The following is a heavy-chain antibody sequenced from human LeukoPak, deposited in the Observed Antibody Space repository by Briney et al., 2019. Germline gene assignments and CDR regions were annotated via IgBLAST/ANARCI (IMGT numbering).Heavy chain of an antibody. CDR2: ISYRGNT. Sequence: SETLSLTCTVSGGSINRYYWSWVRQAPGKGLEWIGHISYRGNTNYNPSLKSRVTMSVDTSQNRFSLKLTSVTAAGTAVYFCAREFPPLSDGYIDVWGTGTTVTVSS. J-gene: IGHJ6*03. CDR3: AREFPPLSDGYIDV. V-gene: IGHV4-59*01. D-gene: IGHD2-21*01. CDR1: GGSINRYY.